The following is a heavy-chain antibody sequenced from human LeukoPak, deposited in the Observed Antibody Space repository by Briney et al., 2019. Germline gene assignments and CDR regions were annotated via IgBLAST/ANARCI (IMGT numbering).Heavy chain of an antibody. Sequence: PSETLSLTCTVSGGSISSGGYYWGWIRQPPGKGLEWIGSIYHSGSTYYNPSLKSRVIISVDTSKNQFSLKLSSVTAADTAVYYCAKNGTPGRVLLAATRYNWFDPWGQGTLVTVSS. CDR3: AKNGTPGRVLLAATRYNWFDP. CDR2: IYHSGST. D-gene: IGHD2-15*01. V-gene: IGHV4-39*07. CDR1: GGSISSGGYY. J-gene: IGHJ5*02.